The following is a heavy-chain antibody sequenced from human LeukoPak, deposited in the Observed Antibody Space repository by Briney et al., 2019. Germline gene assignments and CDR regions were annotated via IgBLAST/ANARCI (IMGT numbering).Heavy chain of an antibody. CDR1: GYTFTSYD. CDR2: MNPNSGNT. D-gene: IGHD3-10*01. CDR3: ARVFGFGESKGGYYYYGMDV. V-gene: IGHV1-8*01. Sequence: ASVKVSCKASGYTFTSYDINWVRQATGQGLEWMGWMNPNSGNTGYAQKFQGRVTMTRNTSISTAYMELSSLRSEDTAVYYCARVFGFGESKGGYYYYGMDVWGQGTTVTVSS. J-gene: IGHJ6*02.